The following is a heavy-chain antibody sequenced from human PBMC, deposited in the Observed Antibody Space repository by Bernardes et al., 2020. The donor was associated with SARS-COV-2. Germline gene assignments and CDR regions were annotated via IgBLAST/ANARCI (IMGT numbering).Heavy chain of an antibody. CDR1: GFTFSSYG. CDR2: ISYDGSNK. Sequence: GGSLRLSCAASGFTFSSYGMHWVRQAPGKGLEWVAVISYDGSNKYYADSVKGRFTISRDNSKNTLYLQMNSLRAEDTAVYYCAKVSARPGLLWFGERHRGGFDPWGQGTLVTVSS. CDR3: AKVSARPGLLWFGERHRGGFDP. D-gene: IGHD3-10*01. V-gene: IGHV3-30*18. J-gene: IGHJ5*02.